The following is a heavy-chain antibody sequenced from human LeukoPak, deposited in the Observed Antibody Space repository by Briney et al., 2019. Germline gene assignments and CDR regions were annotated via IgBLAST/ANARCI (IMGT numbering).Heavy chain of an antibody. V-gene: IGHV4-59*08. CDR2: IYYSGST. Sequence: PSETLSLTCTVSGDSIINYYRSWIRQSPGKGLEWIGYIYYSGSTKYNPSLKSRVTISVDTSKNQFSLKLSSVTAADTAVYYCARHRGSGSPYFDYWGQGTLVTVSS. CDR1: GDSIINYY. J-gene: IGHJ4*02. CDR3: ARHRGSGSPYFDY. D-gene: IGHD3-10*01.